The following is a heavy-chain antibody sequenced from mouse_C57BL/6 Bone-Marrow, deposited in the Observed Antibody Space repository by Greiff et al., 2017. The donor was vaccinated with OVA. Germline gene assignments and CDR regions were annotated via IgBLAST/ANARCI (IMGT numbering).Heavy chain of an antibody. J-gene: IGHJ2*01. D-gene: IGHD4-1*01. CDR1: GYTFTSYD. CDR3: ARGTGFDY. CDR2: IYPRDGST. V-gene: IGHV1-85*01. Sequence: QVQLQQSGPELVKPGASVKLSCKASGYTFTSYDINWVKQRPGQGLEWIGWIYPRDGSTKYNEKFKGKATLTVDTSSSTAYMELHSLTSEDAAVYSSARGTGFDYWGQGTTLTVSS.